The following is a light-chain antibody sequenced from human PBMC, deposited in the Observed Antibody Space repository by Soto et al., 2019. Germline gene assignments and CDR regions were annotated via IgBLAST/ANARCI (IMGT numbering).Light chain of an antibody. CDR2: GAS. J-gene: IGKJ1*01. Sequence: ETVMTQFPATLSVSAGERATLSCRASQTVTRKLAWYQQKPGQAPRLLMSGASTRATGIPPRFRGSGSGTDFTLTISRLEPEDFAVYYCQQYGSSPGTFGQGTKVDIK. CDR3: QQYGSSPGT. V-gene: IGKV3-15*01. CDR1: QTVTRK.